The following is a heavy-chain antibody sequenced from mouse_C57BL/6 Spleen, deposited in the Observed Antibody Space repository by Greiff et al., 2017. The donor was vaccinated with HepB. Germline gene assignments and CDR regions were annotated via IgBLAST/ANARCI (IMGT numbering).Heavy chain of an antibody. CDR1: GFTFSDYY. Sequence: EVHLVESEGGLVQPGSSMKLSCTASGFTFSDYYMAWVRQVPEKGLEWVANINYDGSSTYYLDSLKSRFIISRDNAKNILYLQMSSLKSEDTATYYWTRGGAGSSYWYFDVWGTGTTVTVSS. D-gene: IGHD1-1*01. CDR3: TRGGAGSSYWYFDV. J-gene: IGHJ1*03. V-gene: IGHV5-16*01. CDR2: INYDGSST.